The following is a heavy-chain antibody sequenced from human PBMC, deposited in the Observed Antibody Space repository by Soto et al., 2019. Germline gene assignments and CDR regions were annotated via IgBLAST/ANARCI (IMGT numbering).Heavy chain of an antibody. V-gene: IGHV3-74*01. CDR1: GFTFSNYF. CDR2: MSGDGKTI. J-gene: IGHJ5*01. CDR3: ARTYVPGMAGFDP. Sequence: EVQLVESGGGLVQPGGSLRLSCAASGFTFSNYFMHWVRQVPGEGLVWVSRMSGDGKTISYADSVKGRFTISRDNAKNTLYRKMNSLRVEDPAAYYWARTYVPGMAGFDPWGKEPWSPSPQ. D-gene: IGHD1-1*01.